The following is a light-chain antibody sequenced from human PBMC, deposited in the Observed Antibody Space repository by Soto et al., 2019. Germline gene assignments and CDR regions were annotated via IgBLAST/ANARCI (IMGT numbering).Light chain of an antibody. CDR1: SSDVGGYNH. CDR2: EVT. V-gene: IGLV2-14*01. CDR3: GSYASSSSYV. Sequence: QSVLTQPASVSGSPGQSITISCTGTSSDVGGYNHVSWYQIHPGKAPKLIIYEVTSRPSGVSYRFSGSKSGNSASLTISGLQAEDEADYYCGSYASSSSYVFGGGTQLTVL. J-gene: IGLJ7*01.